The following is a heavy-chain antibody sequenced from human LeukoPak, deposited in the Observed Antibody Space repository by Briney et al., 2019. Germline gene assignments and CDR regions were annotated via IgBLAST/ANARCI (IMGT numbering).Heavy chain of an antibody. Sequence: ASVKVSCKASGGTFSSYAISWVRQAPGQGLEWMGRIIPILGIANYAQKFQGRVTITADKSTSTAYMELSRLRSDDTAVYYCARDGSEGATSYGMDVWGQGTTVTVSS. CDR2: IIPILGIA. V-gene: IGHV1-69*04. D-gene: IGHD1-26*01. CDR3: ARDGSEGATSYGMDV. J-gene: IGHJ6*02. CDR1: GGTFSSYA.